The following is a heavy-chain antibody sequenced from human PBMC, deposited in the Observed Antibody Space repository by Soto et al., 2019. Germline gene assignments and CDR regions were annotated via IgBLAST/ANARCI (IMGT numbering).Heavy chain of an antibody. J-gene: IGHJ4*02. D-gene: IGHD3-10*01. V-gene: IGHV4-4*07. CDR1: GGSISRYY. Sequence: SETLSPTWTLSGGSISRYYWSWIRQTAGKGLEWIGRIYPSWNTNYNPTLKRRVTLSKDTSKNQLSLKMSSVAAADTALYYCATTRGLAVGGSFDYWGQGMLVTVSS. CDR2: IYPSWNT. CDR3: ATTRGLAVGGSFDY.